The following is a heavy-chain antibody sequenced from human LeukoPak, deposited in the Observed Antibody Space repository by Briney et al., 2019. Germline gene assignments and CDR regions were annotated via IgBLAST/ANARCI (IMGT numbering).Heavy chain of an antibody. CDR2: FDPEDGET. Sequence: ASVKVSCKASGGTFSSYAISWVRQAPGQGLEWMGGFDPEDGETIYAQKFQGRVTMTEDTSTDTAYMELSSLRSEDTAVYYCATATYPLYYFDYWGQGTLVTVSS. J-gene: IGHJ4*02. CDR3: ATATYPLYYFDY. CDR1: GGTFSSYA. V-gene: IGHV1-24*01.